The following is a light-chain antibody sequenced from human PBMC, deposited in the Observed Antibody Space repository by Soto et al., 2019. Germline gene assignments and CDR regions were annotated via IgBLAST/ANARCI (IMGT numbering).Light chain of an antibody. V-gene: IGLV4-69*01. Sequence: QLVLTQSPSASASLGASVKLTCTLSSGYSTYGIAWHQQQPEKGPRFLMKLNSDGSHNKGDGIPDRFSGSSSGAERYLTISRLQLEDEADYCCQTWGTGIWVFGGGTKLTVL. CDR1: SGYSTYG. CDR3: QTWGTGIWV. CDR2: LNSDGSH. J-gene: IGLJ3*02.